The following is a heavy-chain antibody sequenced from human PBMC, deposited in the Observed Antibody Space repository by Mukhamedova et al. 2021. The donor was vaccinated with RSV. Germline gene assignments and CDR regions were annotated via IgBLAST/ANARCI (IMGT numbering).Heavy chain of an antibody. V-gene: IGHV4-4*07. J-gene: IGHJ3*01. Sequence: NYNPSLKSRVVLSEDVSEENFSLQLHSVTAADTAVYFCARGHGGSLDVWGQGTLVTVSA. D-gene: IGHD3-16*01. CDR3: ARGHGGSLDV.